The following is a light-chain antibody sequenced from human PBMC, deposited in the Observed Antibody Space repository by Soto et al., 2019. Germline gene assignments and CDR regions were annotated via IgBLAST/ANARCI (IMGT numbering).Light chain of an antibody. J-gene: IGLJ1*01. CDR1: SSDVGGYDF. V-gene: IGLV2-11*01. CDR3: KSYAGSNTYV. CDR2: EVF. Sequence: QSALTQPRSVSGSPGQSVTISCTGTSSDVGGYDFVSWYQHLPGKAPRLIIYEVFQRPSGVPDRFSGSKSGNTASLTVSGLQAADEADYFCKSYAGSNTYVFGSGTKVTVL.